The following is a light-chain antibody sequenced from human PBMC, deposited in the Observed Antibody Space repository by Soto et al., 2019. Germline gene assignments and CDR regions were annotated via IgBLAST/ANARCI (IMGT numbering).Light chain of an antibody. J-gene: IGKJ1*01. CDR2: KAS. Sequence: DIQMTQSPSTLSGSVGDRVTITCRASQPISSWLAWYQQKPGKAPKLLIYKASTLKSGVPSRLSGSGYGTEFTLTISSLQPDDVATYYCQHYNSYSEVFGQGTKGDMK. CDR3: QHYNSYSEV. V-gene: IGKV1-5*03. CDR1: QPISSW.